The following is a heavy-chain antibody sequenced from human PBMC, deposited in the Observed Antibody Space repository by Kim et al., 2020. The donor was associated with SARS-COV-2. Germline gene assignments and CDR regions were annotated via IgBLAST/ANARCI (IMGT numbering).Heavy chain of an antibody. Sequence: SETLSLTCSVSNGSVSSGPYYWSWIRQPPGKGLEWIGYMYYSGSTNYNPSPKSRVTISVDRSSNQFSLKLSSVTAAATAVYYCARLSSGWYGRGDWGLGT. V-gene: IGHV4-61*01. CDR2: MYYSGST. J-gene: IGHJ4*02. CDR3: ARLSSGWYGRGD. D-gene: IGHD6-19*01. CDR1: NGSVSSGPYY.